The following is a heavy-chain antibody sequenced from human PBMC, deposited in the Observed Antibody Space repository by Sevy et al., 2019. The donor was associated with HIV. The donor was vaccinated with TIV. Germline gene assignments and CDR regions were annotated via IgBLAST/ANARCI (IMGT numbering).Heavy chain of an antibody. CDR2: ISAYNGNT. J-gene: IGHJ6*02. CDR1: GYTFTSYG. V-gene: IGHV1-18*01. Sequence: ASVKVSCKASGYTFTSYGISWVRQAPGQGLEWMGWISAYNGNTNYPQKLQGRVTMTTDTSTSTAYMELRSLRSDDTAVYYCARVLGSDYDFWSGYTLYYYGMDVWGQWTTVTASS. CDR3: ARVLGSDYDFWSGYTLYYYGMDV. D-gene: IGHD3-3*01.